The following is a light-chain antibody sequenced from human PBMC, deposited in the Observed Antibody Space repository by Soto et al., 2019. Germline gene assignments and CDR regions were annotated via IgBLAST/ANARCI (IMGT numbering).Light chain of an antibody. Sequence: QSVLTQPASVSGSPGQSITISCTGTSSDVGNYNFVSWYQHHPGKAPKFMIYEVSKRPSGVSDRFSGSKSGNTASLTISGLQAEDEADYYCCSYAGSRTWVFGGGTQLTVL. CDR1: SSDVGNYNF. V-gene: IGLV2-23*02. J-gene: IGLJ3*02. CDR2: EVS. CDR3: CSYAGSRTWV.